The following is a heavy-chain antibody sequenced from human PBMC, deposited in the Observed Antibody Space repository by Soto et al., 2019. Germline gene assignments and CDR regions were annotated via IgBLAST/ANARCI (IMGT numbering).Heavy chain of an antibody. CDR2: ISYDGTKK. V-gene: IGHV3-30*18. CDR1: GFSFVNYG. CDR3: VKARAPWSVTTAFDC. D-gene: IGHD4-17*01. Sequence: PWGSLRLSCAASGFSFVNYGIHFFRHSPFKGLEWVAGISYDGTKKYYVGSVRGRFTISRDNSQNTLHLHMNSLRPEDTAVYYCVKARAPWSVTTAFDCWGQGTLVTVSS. J-gene: IGHJ4*02.